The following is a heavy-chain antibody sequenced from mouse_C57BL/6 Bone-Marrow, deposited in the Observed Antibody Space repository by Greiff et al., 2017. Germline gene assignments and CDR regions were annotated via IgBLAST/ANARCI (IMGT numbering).Heavy chain of an antibody. CDR3: ARDDYRRGAMDY. CDR2: ISDGGSYT. CDR1: GFTFSSYA. Sequence: EVHLVESGGGLVKPGGSLKLSCAASGFTFSSYAMSWVRQTPEKRLEWVATISDGGSYTYYPDNVKGRFTISRDNAKNNLYLQMSHLKSEDTAMYYCARDDYRRGAMDYWGQGTSVTVSS. V-gene: IGHV5-4*01. J-gene: IGHJ4*01. D-gene: IGHD2-4*01.